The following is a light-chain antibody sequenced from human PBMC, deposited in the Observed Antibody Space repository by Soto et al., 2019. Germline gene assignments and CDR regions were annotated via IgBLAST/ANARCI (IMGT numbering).Light chain of an antibody. V-gene: IGKV2-28*01. Sequence: DIVMTQSPLSLPVTPGEPASISCRSSQSLLHSHGYHYLDWYLQKPGRSPQVLIYLGSNRASGVPDRFSGSGSGTDFTPKISRVEAEDVGVYYCMQALQTPLTFGGGTKVDIK. CDR2: LGS. CDR1: QSLLHSHGYHY. CDR3: MQALQTPLT. J-gene: IGKJ4*01.